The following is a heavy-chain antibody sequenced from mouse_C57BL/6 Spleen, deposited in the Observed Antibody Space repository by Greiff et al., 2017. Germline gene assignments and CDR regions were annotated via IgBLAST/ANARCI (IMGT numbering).Heavy chain of an antibody. J-gene: IGHJ3*01. V-gene: IGHV1-52*01. CDR3: ARWSDGDYVPWFAY. CDR2: IDPSDSET. D-gene: IGHD2-13*01. CDR1: GYTFTSYW. Sequence: QVQLQQPGAELVRPGSSVKLSCKASGYTFTSYWMHWVKQRPIQGLEWIGNIDPSDSETHYNQKFKDKATLTVDKSSSTAYMQLSSLTSEDSAVYYCARWSDGDYVPWFAYWGQGTLVTVSA.